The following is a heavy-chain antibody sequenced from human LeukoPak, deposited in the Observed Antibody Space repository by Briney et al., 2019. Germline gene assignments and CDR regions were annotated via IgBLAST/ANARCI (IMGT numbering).Heavy chain of an antibody. CDR1: GFTFSSYG. J-gene: IGHJ4*02. V-gene: IGHV3-30*18. CDR3: AKDTTVNSFYFDY. CDR2: ISYDGSNK. D-gene: IGHD4-17*01. Sequence: GRSLRLSCAASGFTFSSYGMHWVRQAPGKGLEWVAVISYDGSNKYYADSVKGRFTISRDNSKNTLYLQMHSLRAEDTAVYYCAKDTTVNSFYFDYWGQGTLVTVSS.